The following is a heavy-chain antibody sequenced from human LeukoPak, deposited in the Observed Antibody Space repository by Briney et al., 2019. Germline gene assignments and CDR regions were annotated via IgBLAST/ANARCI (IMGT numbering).Heavy chain of an antibody. Sequence: ASVKVSCKASGYTFTSYAMHWVRQAPGQRLEWMGWINPNSGGTNYAQKFQGRVTMTRDTSISTAYMELSRLRSDDTAVYYCARAFIQWTQSWEGYYYYYMDVWGKGTTVTVSS. J-gene: IGHJ6*03. D-gene: IGHD5-18*01. CDR1: GYTFTSYA. CDR3: ARAFIQWTQSWEGYYYYYMDV. V-gene: IGHV1-2*02. CDR2: INPNSGGT.